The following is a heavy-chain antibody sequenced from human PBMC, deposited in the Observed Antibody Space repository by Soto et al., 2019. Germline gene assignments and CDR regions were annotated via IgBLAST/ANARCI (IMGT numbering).Heavy chain of an antibody. J-gene: IGHJ4*02. D-gene: IGHD3-22*01. CDR3: ARQHYYDSSGYYTWN. CDR2: IYYDGTA. CDR1: GGSISSSSNY. Sequence: SETLSLTCTVSGGSISSSSNYWDWIRQPPGKGLEWVGYIYYDGTAKHNPSLKSRVTISLDTSRSQFSLRLNSVTAADTAVYYCARQHYYDSSGYYTWNWGQGTLVTVSS. V-gene: IGHV4-39*01.